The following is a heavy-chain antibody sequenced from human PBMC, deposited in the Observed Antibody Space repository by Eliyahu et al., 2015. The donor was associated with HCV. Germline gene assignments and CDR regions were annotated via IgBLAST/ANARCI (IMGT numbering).Heavy chain of an antibody. V-gene: IGHV3-20*01. CDR3: ARGGYCSGGSCYYLDYYYGMDV. CDR1: GFXFXXXG. D-gene: IGHD2-15*01. CDR2: INWNGGST. Sequence: EVQLVESGGGVVRPGGSLXLXCAASGFXFXXXGXXWVRQGHGEGLEWVSGINWNGGSTGYADSVKGRFTISRDNAKNSLYLQMNSLRAEDTALYHCARGGYCSGGSCYYLDYYYGMDVWGQGTTVTVSS. J-gene: IGHJ6*02.